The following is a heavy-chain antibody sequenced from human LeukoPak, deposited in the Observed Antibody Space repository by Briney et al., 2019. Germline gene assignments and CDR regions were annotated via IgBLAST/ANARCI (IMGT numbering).Heavy chain of an antibody. J-gene: IGHJ4*02. V-gene: IGHV4-39*01. CDR2: FYYSRST. CDR3: ARLVRATDYFDY. CDR1: VGAITSSSYY. Sequence: SETLSLTCTVSVGAITSSSYYCGSVRQPPGKGLEWIVCFYYSRSTYYYSSFKSRVTIVVDTSKNQFSLKVRCVAAADTAVYYCARLVRATDYFDYWGQGTLVTVSS. D-gene: IGHD1-26*01.